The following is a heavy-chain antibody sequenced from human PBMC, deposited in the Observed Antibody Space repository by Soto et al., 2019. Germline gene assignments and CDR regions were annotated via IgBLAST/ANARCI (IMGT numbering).Heavy chain of an antibody. V-gene: IGHV4-4*07. CDR3: ARGQRFSDWFDP. CDR2: IYSSGNT. CDR1: GGTISGYY. D-gene: IGHD3-3*01. J-gene: IGHJ5*02. Sequence: ETLSLTCSVSGGTISGYYWTWIRQPAGKGLEGIGRIYSSGNTKYNPSLQSRVTMSLDTSNNQFSLRLTSVTAADTAVYYCARGQRFSDWFDPWGQGXLVTVYS.